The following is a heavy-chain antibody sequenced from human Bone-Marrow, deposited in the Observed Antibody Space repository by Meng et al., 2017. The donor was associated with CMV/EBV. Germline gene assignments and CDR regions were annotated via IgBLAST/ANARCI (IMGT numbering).Heavy chain of an antibody. CDR2: IRGKAYDWTT. Sequence: GESLKISCAASGFRFGDFAMTWVRQGPGKGREGVGVIRGKAYDWTTEYAASVKGRFTISSDDSKSIAFLEINSLKSDDTGVYYCSRARWEVIQYYYNGMDVWGQGTTVTVSS. V-gene: IGHV3-49*04. J-gene: IGHJ6*02. CDR1: GFRFGDFA. CDR3: SRARWEVIQYYYNGMDV. D-gene: IGHD1-26*01.